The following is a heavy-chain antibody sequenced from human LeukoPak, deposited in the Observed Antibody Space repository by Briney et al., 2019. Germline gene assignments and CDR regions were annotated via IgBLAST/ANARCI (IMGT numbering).Heavy chain of an antibody. CDR3: ARGGLSRGYSYGPRPYFDY. V-gene: IGHV3-7*01. J-gene: IGHJ4*02. Sequence: PGGSLRLSCAASGFTFSSYWMSWVRQAPGKGLEWVANIKQDGSEKYYVDSVKGRFTISRDNAKNSLYLQMNSLRAEDTAVYYCARGGLSRGYSYGPRPYFDYWGQGTLVTVSS. D-gene: IGHD5-18*01. CDR2: IKQDGSEK. CDR1: GFTFSSYW.